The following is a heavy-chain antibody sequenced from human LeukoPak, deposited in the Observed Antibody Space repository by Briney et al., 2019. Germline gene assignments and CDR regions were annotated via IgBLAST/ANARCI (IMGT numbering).Heavy chain of an antibody. D-gene: IGHD3-22*01. CDR3: ARQRGYHYDSTTNRFSDL. V-gene: IGHV4-39*01. CDR2: IYYSGIT. J-gene: IGHJ5*02. CDR1: GGSISSSSYY. Sequence: PSETLSLTCTVSGGSISSSSYYWGWIRQPPGKGLEGIGSIYYSGITYYNPSLKSRVTISVDTSKNQFSLKLNSVTAADTAVSYCARQRGYHYDSTTNRFSDLWGQGTRVTVSS.